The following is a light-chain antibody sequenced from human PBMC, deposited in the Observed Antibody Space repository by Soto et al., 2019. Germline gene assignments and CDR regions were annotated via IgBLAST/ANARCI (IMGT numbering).Light chain of an antibody. CDR2: EVS. Sequence: QSALTQPASVSGSPGQSITISCTGTSSDVGSYNRVSWYQQPPGTAPKLIIYEVSSRPSGVPDRFSGSKSGSTASLTISGLQAEDEADYYCSSYTSRTTLDVVFGGGTKVTVL. CDR3: SSYTSRTTLDVV. J-gene: IGLJ2*01. CDR1: SSDVGSYNR. V-gene: IGLV2-18*02.